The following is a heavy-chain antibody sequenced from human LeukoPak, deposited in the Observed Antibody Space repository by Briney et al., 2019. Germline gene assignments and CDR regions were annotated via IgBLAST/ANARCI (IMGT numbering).Heavy chain of an antibody. D-gene: IGHD4-17*01. Sequence: SVKVSCNASGGTFSSYAISWVRQAPGQGLERMGGIIPIFGTANYEQNFEGRVTITTDESTSTAYMELSSLRSEDTAVYYCARDRRELDYGDYPYYYYMDVWGKGTTVTVSS. CDR2: IIPIFGTA. V-gene: IGHV1-69*05. J-gene: IGHJ6*03. CDR1: GGTFSSYA. CDR3: ARDRRELDYGDYPYYYYMDV.